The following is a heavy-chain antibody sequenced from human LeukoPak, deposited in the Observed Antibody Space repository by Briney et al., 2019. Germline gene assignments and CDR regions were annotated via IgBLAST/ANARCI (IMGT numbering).Heavy chain of an antibody. V-gene: IGHV1-2*02. Sequence: ASVKVSCKASGYTFTGYYMHWVRQAPGQGLEWMGWINPNSGGTNYAQKFQGRVTMTRDTSISTAYMELSRLRSDDTAVYYCARLRGNENYYDSSGYPPALPAALNYWGQGTLVTVSS. CDR3: ARLRGNENYYDSSGYPPALPAALNY. CDR2: INPNSGGT. J-gene: IGHJ4*02. CDR1: GYTFTGYY. D-gene: IGHD3-22*01.